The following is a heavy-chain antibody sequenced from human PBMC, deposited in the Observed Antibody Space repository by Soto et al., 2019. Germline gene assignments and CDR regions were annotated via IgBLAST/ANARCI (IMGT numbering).Heavy chain of an antibody. Sequence: GGSLSLSCAASGFTFSSYSMSWVRQAPGKGLEWVSTIGTSASTYYGDSVRGRFTISRDNSRNTLYLQMNSLRAEDTAVYYCADLSRYCTSSNCDWGQGTLVTVSS. D-gene: IGHD2-2*01. V-gene: IGHV3-23*01. CDR3: ADLSRYCTSSNCD. J-gene: IGHJ4*02. CDR2: IGTSAST. CDR1: GFTFSSYS.